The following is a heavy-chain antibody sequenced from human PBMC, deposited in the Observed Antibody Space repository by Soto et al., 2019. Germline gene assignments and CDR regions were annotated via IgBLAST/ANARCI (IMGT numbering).Heavy chain of an antibody. V-gene: IGHV1-69*01. CDR3: ARTGGHRPDDYYYYGMDV. CDR2: IIHIFGTA. D-gene: IGHD6-6*01. Sequence: QVQLVQSGAEVKKPGSSVKVSCKASGGTFSSYAISWVRQAPGQGLEWMGGIIHIFGTANYAQKFQGRVTITADESTSTAYMELSSLRSEDTAVYYCARTGGHRPDDYYYYGMDVWGQGTTVTVSS. J-gene: IGHJ6*02. CDR1: GGTFSSYA.